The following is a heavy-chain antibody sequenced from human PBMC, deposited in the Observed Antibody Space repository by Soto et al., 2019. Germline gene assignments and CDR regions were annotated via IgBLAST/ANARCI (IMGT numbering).Heavy chain of an antibody. V-gene: IGHV1-69*13. CDR2: IIPIFGTA. D-gene: IGHD3-10*01. J-gene: IGHJ5*02. CDR1: GGTFSSYA. Sequence: GASVKVSCKASGGTFSSYAISWVRQAPGQGLEWMGGIIPIFGTANYAQKFQGRVTITADESTSTAYMELSSLRSEDTAVYYCARGSGSYYTDNWFDPWGQGTLVTVSS. CDR3: ARGSGSYYTDNWFDP.